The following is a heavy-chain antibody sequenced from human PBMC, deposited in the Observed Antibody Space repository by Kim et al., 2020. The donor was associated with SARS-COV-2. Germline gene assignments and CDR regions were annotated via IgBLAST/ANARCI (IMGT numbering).Heavy chain of an antibody. V-gene: IGHV4-39*01. J-gene: IGHJ4*02. CDR3: ARPRAIFGVVSYFDY. D-gene: IGHD3-3*01. Sequence: SSHPPLQSRVPISVDTSKNQFSLKLGSVTAADTAVYYCARPRAIFGVVSYFDYWGQGTLVTVSS.